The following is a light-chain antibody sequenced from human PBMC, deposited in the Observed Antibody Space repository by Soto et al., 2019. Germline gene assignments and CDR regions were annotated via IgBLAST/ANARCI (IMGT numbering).Light chain of an antibody. V-gene: IGLV1-44*01. J-gene: IGLJ2*01. CDR3: AAWDDSLNVV. CDR2: SNN. CDR1: SSNIGSNT. Sequence: QSVLTQPPSASGTPGQRVTISCSGSSSNIGSNTVNWHQQLPGTAPKLLIYSNNQRPSGVPDRFSGSKSGTSASLAISGLQSEDKADYYCAAWDDSLNVVFGGGTKLTVL.